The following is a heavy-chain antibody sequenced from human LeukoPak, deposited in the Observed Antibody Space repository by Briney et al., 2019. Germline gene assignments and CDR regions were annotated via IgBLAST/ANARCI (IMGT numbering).Heavy chain of an antibody. CDR3: ANQPMGWGAFDI. V-gene: IGHV3-23*01. CDR1: GFSFSTCA. Sequence: GGSLRLSCAASGFSFSTCAMSWVRQAPGKGLEWVSTISGSGGSTLYADSVEGRFTISRDSSKNTLYLQMNSLGAEDTAVYYCANQPMGWGAFDIWGQGTMVIVSS. CDR2: ISGSGGST. D-gene: IGHD6-19*01. J-gene: IGHJ3*02.